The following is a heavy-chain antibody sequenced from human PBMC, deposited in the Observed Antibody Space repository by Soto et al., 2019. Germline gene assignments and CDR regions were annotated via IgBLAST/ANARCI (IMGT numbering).Heavy chain of an antibody. J-gene: IGHJ4*02. CDR2: LSDSVGTT. V-gene: IGHV3-23*01. D-gene: IGHD3-22*01. Sequence: GGSLRLSCAVSGFSFGTYTVNWVRQAPGMGVEWVSGLSDSVGTTHYAYSVKGRFTISRDKSKNTLYLQMNNLRAEDTAVYYCAKHLIGGRLQSPFDLWGQGTQVTVSS. CDR1: GFSFGTYT. CDR3: AKHLIGGRLQSPFDL.